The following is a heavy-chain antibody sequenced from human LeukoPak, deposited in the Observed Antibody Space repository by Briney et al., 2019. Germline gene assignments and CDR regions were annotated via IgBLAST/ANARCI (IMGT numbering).Heavy chain of an antibody. V-gene: IGHV1-3*01. Sequence: GASVKVSCKASGYTFTDDAMHWVRQAPGQRLEWMGLINAGNGNTKYLQKFQDRVTITRDTSASTAYMELSSLRSEDTAVYYCAYSGSWGPLGNWGQGTLVTVSS. CDR2: INAGNGNT. J-gene: IGHJ4*02. CDR1: GYTFTDDA. D-gene: IGHD6-13*01. CDR3: AYSGSWGPLGN.